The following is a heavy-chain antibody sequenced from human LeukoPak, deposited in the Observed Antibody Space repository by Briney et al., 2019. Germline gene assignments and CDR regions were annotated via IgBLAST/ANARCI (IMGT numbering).Heavy chain of an antibody. CDR1: GFTFSSYAMH. CDR2: IYYSGST. V-gene: IGHV4-30-4*01. D-gene: IGHD2-2*02. CDR3: ARLPSVVAAAIRAFDI. J-gene: IGHJ3*02. Sequence: LRLSCAASGFTFSSYAMHWVRQAPGKGLEWIGYIYYSGSTYYNPSLKSRITISLDTSMNQFSLKLDSVTAADTAVYYCARLPSVVAAAIRAFDIWGQGTMVTVSS.